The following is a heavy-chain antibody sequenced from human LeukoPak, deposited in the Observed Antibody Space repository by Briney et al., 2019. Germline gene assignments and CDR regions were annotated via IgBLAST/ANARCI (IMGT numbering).Heavy chain of an antibody. CDR2: IGTAGDT. CDR1: GFTFSSYA. CDR3: ARGYDFWSGYYFDY. Sequence: PGGSLRLSCAASGFTFSSYAMHWVRQATGKGLEWVSAIGTAGDTYYPGSVKGRFTISRENAKNSLYLQMNSLRAGDTAVYYCARGYDFWSGYYFDYWGQGTLVTVSS. D-gene: IGHD3-3*01. V-gene: IGHV3-13*01. J-gene: IGHJ4*02.